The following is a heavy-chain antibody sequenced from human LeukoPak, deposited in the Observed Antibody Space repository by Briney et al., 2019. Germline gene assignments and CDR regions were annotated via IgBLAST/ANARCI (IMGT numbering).Heavy chain of an antibody. Sequence: SETLSLTCTVSGGSISSYYWSWIRQPPGKGLEWIGYIYYSGSTNYNPSLKSRVTISVDTSKNQFSLKLSSVTAADTAVYYCARAPYFDFWTGYYFDYWGLGTLVTVSS. D-gene: IGHD3-3*01. CDR1: GGSISSYY. CDR2: IYYSGST. J-gene: IGHJ4*02. V-gene: IGHV4-59*08. CDR3: ARAPYFDFWTGYYFDY.